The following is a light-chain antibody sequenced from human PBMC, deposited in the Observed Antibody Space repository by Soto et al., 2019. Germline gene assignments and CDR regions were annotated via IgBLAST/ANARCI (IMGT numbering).Light chain of an antibody. J-gene: IGLJ1*01. V-gene: IGLV2-18*01. CDR1: STDFVSYKR. CDR3: SLYTSENTYG. Sequence: QSVLTQPPSVSGSPGQSVTISCTGTSTDFVSYKRVSWYQQPPGTAPKLIIYEASNRPSGVPDRFSGSKSGNTASLTISGLQAADEADYYCSLYTSENTYGFGTGTKVTVL. CDR2: EAS.